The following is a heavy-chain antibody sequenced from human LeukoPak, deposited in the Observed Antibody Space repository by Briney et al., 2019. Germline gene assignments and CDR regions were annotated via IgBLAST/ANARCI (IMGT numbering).Heavy chain of an antibody. Sequence: GGSLRLSCAASGFTFDDYGMSWVRQAPGKGLEWVSYISSSGSTIYYADSVKGRFTISRDNAKNSPYLQMNSLRAEDTAVYYCARAGNYYGRHTNWFDPWGQGTLVTVSS. J-gene: IGHJ5*02. CDR1: GFTFDDYG. D-gene: IGHD3-10*01. CDR2: ISSSGSTI. CDR3: ARAGNYYGRHTNWFDP. V-gene: IGHV3-48*04.